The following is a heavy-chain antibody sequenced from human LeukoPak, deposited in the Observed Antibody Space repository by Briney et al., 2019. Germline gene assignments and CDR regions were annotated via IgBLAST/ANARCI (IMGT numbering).Heavy chain of an antibody. D-gene: IGHD2-2*01. J-gene: IGHJ6*02. CDR2: ISYDGSNK. CDR3: AKEMGCSSTSCYSDYYGMDV. V-gene: IGHV3-30-3*01. CDR1: GFTFSSYA. Sequence: PGGSLRLSCAASGFTFSSYAMHWVRQAPGKGLEWVAVISYDGSNKYYADSVKGRFTISRDNSKNTLYLQMNSLRAEDTAVYYCAKEMGCSSTSCYSDYYGMDVWGQGTTVTVSS.